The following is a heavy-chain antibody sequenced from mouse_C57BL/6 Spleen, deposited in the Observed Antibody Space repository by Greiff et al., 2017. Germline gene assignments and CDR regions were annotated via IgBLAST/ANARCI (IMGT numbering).Heavy chain of an antibody. CDR3: ATYYYGSSPFFDY. V-gene: IGHV1-52*01. CDR1: GYTFTSYW. J-gene: IGHJ2*01. CDR2: IDPSDSET. Sequence: VQLQQPGAELVRPGSSVKLSCKASGYTFTSYWMHWVKQRPIQGLEWIGNIDPSDSETHYNQKFKDKATLTVDKSSSTAYMQLSSLTSEDSAVYYCATYYYGSSPFFDYWGQGTTLTVSS. D-gene: IGHD1-1*01.